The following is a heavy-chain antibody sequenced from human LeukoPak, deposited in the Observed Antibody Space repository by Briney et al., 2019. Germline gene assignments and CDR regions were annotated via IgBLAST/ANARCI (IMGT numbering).Heavy chain of an antibody. J-gene: IGHJ4*02. Sequence: GGSLRLSCAASGFTFSSYAMSWVRQAPGKGLEWVSAISGSGGSTYYADSVKGRFTISRDNSKNTLYLQMNSLRAEDTAVYYCAKGLSMIVVANLDYWGQGTLVTVSS. D-gene: IGHD3-22*01. CDR3: AKGLSMIVVANLDY. CDR1: GFTFSSYA. V-gene: IGHV3-23*01. CDR2: ISGSGGST.